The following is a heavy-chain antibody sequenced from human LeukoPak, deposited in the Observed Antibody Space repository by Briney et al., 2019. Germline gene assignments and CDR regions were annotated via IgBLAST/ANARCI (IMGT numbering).Heavy chain of an antibody. CDR3: ARPRPDGDDYYYYGMDV. V-gene: IGHV1-69*04. Sequence: SVKVSCKASGGTFSSYAISWVRQAPGQGLEWMGRIIPILGIANYAQKFQGRVTITADKSTSTAYMELSSLRSEDTAVYYCARPRPDGDDYYYYGMDVWGQGTTVTVSS. CDR2: IIPILGIA. J-gene: IGHJ6*02. D-gene: IGHD4-17*01. CDR1: GGTFSSYA.